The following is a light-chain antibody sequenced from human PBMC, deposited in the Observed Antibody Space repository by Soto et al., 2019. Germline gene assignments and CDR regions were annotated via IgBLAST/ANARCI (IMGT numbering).Light chain of an antibody. CDR2: SSN. CDR3: AAWDDRLKAWM. J-gene: IGLJ3*02. CDR1: SSNIGSNN. Sequence: QSLLTQPPSASGTPGQRVTISCSGSSSNIGSNNVNWYQQLPGTAPKLLIYSSNQRPSGVPDRFSGSKSGTSASLAISGLQSEDEADYYCAAWDDRLKAWMFGGGTKLTVL. V-gene: IGLV1-44*01.